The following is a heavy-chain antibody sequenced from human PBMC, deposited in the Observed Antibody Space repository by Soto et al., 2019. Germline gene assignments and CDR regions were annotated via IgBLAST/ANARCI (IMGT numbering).Heavy chain of an antibody. CDR1: GYSFTIYW. CDR3: ASGXEAPSSSKGYYYYGMDV. Sequence: PGESLKISCRGSGYSFTIYWISWVRQMPGKGLEWMGRIDPSDSYTNYSPSFQGHVTISADKSISTAYLQWSSLKASDTAMYYCASGXEAPSSSKGYYYYGMDVWGQGTTVTVSS. V-gene: IGHV5-10-1*01. J-gene: IGHJ6*02. D-gene: IGHD6-6*01. CDR2: IDPSDSYT.